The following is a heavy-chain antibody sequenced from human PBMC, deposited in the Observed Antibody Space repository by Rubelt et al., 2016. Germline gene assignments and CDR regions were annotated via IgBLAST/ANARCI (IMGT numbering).Heavy chain of an antibody. V-gene: IGHV3-21*01. Sequence: EVQLVESGGGLVKPGGSLRLSCAASGFTFSSYTMHWVRQAPGKGLEWVSSITSCCSYISYADSLKGRFTISRDNDKNALYLQMNGRGAEDTAVYYWARDRAAGKGGFDYWGQGTLVTVSS. CDR3: ARDRAAGKGGFDY. J-gene: IGHJ4*02. CDR1: GFTFSSYT. CDR2: ITSCCSYI. D-gene: IGHD6-13*01.